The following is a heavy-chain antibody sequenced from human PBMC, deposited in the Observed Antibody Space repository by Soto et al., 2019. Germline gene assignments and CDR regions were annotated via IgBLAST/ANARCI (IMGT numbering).Heavy chain of an antibody. CDR1: GFTFSSYG. V-gene: IGHV3-33*01. CDR2: IWYDGCNK. J-gene: IGHJ1*01. Sequence: GGSLSLSCAASGFTFSSYGMHWVRQAPGKGLERVAVIWYDGCNKYYADSLKGRFTISRDNSKNTLYLQMNSLRAVDTAVYYCAREGVYCSSTSCYGRPSIAFQHWGQGTLVTVSS. CDR3: AREGVYCSSTSCYGRPSIAFQH. D-gene: IGHD2-2*01.